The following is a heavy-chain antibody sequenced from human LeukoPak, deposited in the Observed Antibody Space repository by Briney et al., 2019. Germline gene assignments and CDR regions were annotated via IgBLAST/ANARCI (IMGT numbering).Heavy chain of an antibody. D-gene: IGHD3-10*01. CDR2: ISSSSSTI. J-gene: IGHJ4*02. CDR1: GFTFSSYS. Sequence: GGSLRLSCAASGFTFSSYSMNWVRQAPGKGLEWVSYISSSSSTIYYADSVKGRFTISRDNAKNSLYLQMNSLRAEDTAVYYCARGSDVLLWFGELWDYWGQGTLVTVSS. V-gene: IGHV3-48*01. CDR3: ARGSDVLLWFGELWDY.